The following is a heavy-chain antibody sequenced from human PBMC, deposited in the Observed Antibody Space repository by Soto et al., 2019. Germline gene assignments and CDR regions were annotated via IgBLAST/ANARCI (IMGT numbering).Heavy chain of an antibody. D-gene: IGHD2-2*01. CDR2: ISYDGSNK. J-gene: IGHJ6*02. V-gene: IGHV3-30*18. CDR3: AKAVEFGMDV. CDR1: GFTFSSSG. Sequence: LRLSCAASGFTFSSSGMHWVRQAPGKGLEWVAVISYDGSNKYYADSVKGRFTISRDNSKNTLYLQMNRLRAEDTAVYYCAKAVEFGMDVWGQGTTVTVSS.